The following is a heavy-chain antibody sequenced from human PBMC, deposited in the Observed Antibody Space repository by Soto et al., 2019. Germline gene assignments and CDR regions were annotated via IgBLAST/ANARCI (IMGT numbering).Heavy chain of an antibody. J-gene: IGHJ5*02. Sequence: EVQLVESGEGLVQSGGSLRLSCAATGFSMSNYWMSWVRQGPGKGPEWVANIKQDASEKYYVDSVKGRFTISRDNAENSLYLQMTSLRAEDTAVYHCARSLSAIPGESWGQGTLVTVSS. CDR3: ARSLSAIPGES. V-gene: IGHV3-7*05. D-gene: IGHD2-21*01. CDR1: GFSMSNYW. CDR2: IKQDASEK.